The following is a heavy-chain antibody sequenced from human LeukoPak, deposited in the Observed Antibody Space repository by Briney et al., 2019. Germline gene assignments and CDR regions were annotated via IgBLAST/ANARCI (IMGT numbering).Heavy chain of an antibody. CDR1: GFTFSSYA. Sequence: GGSLRLSCAASGFTFSSYAMSWVRQAPGKGLEWVSAISGSGGSTYYADSVKGRFTISIDNSKNTLYLQMNSLRAEDTAVYYCAKDLNFEGYFDYWGQGTLVTVSS. J-gene: IGHJ4*02. CDR3: AKDLNFEGYFDY. V-gene: IGHV3-23*01. D-gene: IGHD3-9*01. CDR2: ISGSGGST.